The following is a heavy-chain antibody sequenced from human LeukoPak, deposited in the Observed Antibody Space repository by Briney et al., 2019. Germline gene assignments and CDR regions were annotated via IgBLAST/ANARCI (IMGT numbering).Heavy chain of an antibody. CDR2: LRGDGDT. CDR1: GFIFSNYA. V-gene: IGHV3-23*01. J-gene: IGHJ4*02. D-gene: IGHD1-1*01. CDR3: AKASWVSNVDAVL. Sequence: AGGSLRLSCAASGFIFSNYAMSWVRQAPARGLEWVSSLRGDGDTFYADSVKGRFTLSRDHSRNTVYLQLNNLRVEDTAIYYCAKASWVSNVDAVLWGQGTLVTVSS.